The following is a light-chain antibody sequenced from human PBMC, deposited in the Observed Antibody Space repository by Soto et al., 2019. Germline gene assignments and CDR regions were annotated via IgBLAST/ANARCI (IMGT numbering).Light chain of an antibody. CDR3: QQYDNVGMT. CDR2: EAS. CDR1: QSISSW. V-gene: IGKV1-5*01. Sequence: DIQMTQSPSTLSASVGDRVTITCRASQSISSWLAWYQQKPGKAPKLLIYEASNLESGVPSRFSGSGSGTDFTLTISSLQPEDSATFYCQQYDNVGMTFGQGTRLEIK. J-gene: IGKJ5*01.